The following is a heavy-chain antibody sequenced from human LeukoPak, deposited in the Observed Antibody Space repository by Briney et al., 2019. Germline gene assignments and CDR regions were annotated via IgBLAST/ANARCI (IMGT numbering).Heavy chain of an antibody. CDR3: ARGGLVVPAAVFDP. Sequence: SQTLSLTCTVSGGSISSGSYYWSWIRQPAGKGLEWIGRIYTSGSTNYNPSLKSRVTISVDTSKNQFSLKLSSVTAADTAVYYCARGGLVVPAAVFDPWGQGTLVTVSS. CDR2: IYTSGST. J-gene: IGHJ5*02. CDR1: GGSISSGSYY. D-gene: IGHD2-2*01. V-gene: IGHV4-61*02.